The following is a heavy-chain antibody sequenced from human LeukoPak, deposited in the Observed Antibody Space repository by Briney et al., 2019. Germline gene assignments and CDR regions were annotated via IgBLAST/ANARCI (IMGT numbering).Heavy chain of an antibody. D-gene: IGHD6-13*01. Sequence: SETLSLTCPVSGGSISSYYWSWIRQPPGKGLEWIGYIYYSGSTNYNPSLKRRVTISVDTSKNQYSLKLSSVTAADTAVYYCARYSSNDAFDIWGQGTMVTVSS. CDR1: GGSISSYY. CDR2: IYYSGST. V-gene: IGHV4-59*01. J-gene: IGHJ3*02. CDR3: ARYSSNDAFDI.